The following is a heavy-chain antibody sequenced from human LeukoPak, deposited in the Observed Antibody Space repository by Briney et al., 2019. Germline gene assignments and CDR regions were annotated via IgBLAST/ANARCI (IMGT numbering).Heavy chain of an antibody. D-gene: IGHD5-24*01. V-gene: IGHV4-39*07. CDR3: ARDKVRDGYIDY. CDR1: GGSISSSSYY. J-gene: IGHJ4*02. CDR2: IYYSGST. Sequence: SETLSLTCTVSGGSISSSSYYWGWIRQPPGKGLEWIGSIYYSGSTYYNPSLKSRVTISVDTSKNQFSLKLSSVTAADTAVYYCARDKVRDGYIDYWGQGTLVTVSS.